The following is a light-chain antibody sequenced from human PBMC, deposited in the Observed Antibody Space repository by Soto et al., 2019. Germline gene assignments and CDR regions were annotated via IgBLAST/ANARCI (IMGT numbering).Light chain of an antibody. CDR3: QSYDNSLSGVV. V-gene: IGLV1-40*01. Sequence: QSVLTQPPSVSGAPGHRVTISCSGGSSNIGAGFEVHWYQQFPGRAPKLLIFGNSNRPSGVSDRFSGSKSGTSASLAISGLQAEDEADYHCQSYDNSLSGVVFGGGTKLIVL. J-gene: IGLJ2*01. CDR1: SSNIGAGFE. CDR2: GNS.